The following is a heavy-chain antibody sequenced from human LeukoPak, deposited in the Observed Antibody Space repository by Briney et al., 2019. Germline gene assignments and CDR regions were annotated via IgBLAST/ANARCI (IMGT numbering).Heavy chain of an antibody. CDR3: ASSGGIVVPSSRNWFDP. CDR1: GFTFSTYS. D-gene: IGHD3-22*01. J-gene: IGHJ5*02. Sequence: GGSLRLSCAASGFTFSTYSMNWVRQFPGKGLEWVSSISSSSSYIYYADSVKGRFTISRDNARNSLYLQMNSLRAEDTAVYYCASSGGIVVPSSRNWFDPWGQGTLVTVSS. CDR2: ISSSSSYI. V-gene: IGHV3-21*01.